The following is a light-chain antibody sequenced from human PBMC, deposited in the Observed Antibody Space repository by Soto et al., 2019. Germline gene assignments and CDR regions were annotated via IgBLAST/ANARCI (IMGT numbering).Light chain of an antibody. Sequence: DIQMTQSPSTLSASLGDRVTIGCRASQSISSWLAWYQQKIGKAPKLQIYDASSFGSGVPSSFSGSGSGTEFTLTINSLHLDHFPAYFCQQHNNYSRPCGRGTKVAIK. CDR2: DAS. CDR3: QQHNNYSRP. V-gene: IGKV1-5*01. J-gene: IGKJ1*01. CDR1: QSISSW.